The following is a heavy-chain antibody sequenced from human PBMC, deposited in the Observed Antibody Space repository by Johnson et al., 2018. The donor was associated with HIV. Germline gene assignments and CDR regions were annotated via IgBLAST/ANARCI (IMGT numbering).Heavy chain of an antibody. J-gene: IGHJ3*02. CDR2: INWNGGSP. V-gene: IGHV3-20*04. Sequence: VQLVESGGGVVRPGESLRLSCAASTFTFDDYGMTWVRQAPGKGLEWVSAINWNGGSPGYADSVKGRFTISRDNFKNTLYLQMNSLRAEDTAVYYCATLEYSSSPGGYGAFDIWGQGTMVTVSS. CDR1: TFTFDDYG. D-gene: IGHD6-6*01. CDR3: ATLEYSSSPGGYGAFDI.